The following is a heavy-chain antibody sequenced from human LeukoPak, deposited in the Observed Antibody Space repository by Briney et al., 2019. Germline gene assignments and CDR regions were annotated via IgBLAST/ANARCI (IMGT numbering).Heavy chain of an antibody. CDR3: ARAGPVEMAFDY. Sequence: PGGSLRLSCAASGFTFSSYEMNWVRQAPGKGLEWVSYISSSGSTIYYADSVKGRFTISRDNAKNSLYLQMNSLRAEDTAVYYCARAGPVEMAFDYWGQGTLVTVSS. J-gene: IGHJ4*02. CDR1: GFTFSSYE. D-gene: IGHD5-24*01. V-gene: IGHV3-48*03. CDR2: ISSSGSTI.